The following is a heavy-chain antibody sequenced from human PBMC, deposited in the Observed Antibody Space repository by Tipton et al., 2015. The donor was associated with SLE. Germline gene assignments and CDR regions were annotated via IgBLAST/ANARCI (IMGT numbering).Heavy chain of an antibody. V-gene: IGHV3-7*03. CDR3: AKDGGFSGSYYDYYGMDV. D-gene: IGHD1-26*01. CDR1: AFSITSYW. CDR2: IKEDGSDK. Sequence: SLRLSCSASAFSITSYWMTWVRQAPGKGLEWLANIKEDGSDKNYVDSVKGRLAVSRDNAKNALYLQLSSLRAEDTALYYCAKDGGFSGSYYDYYGMDVWGQGTTVTVSS. J-gene: IGHJ6*02.